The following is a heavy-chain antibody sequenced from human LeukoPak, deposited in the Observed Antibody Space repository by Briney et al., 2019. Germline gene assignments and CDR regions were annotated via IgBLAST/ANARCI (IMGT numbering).Heavy chain of an antibody. CDR1: GGSISSYY. CDR3: ARDTGYCSGGSCFYGMDV. J-gene: IGHJ6*02. V-gene: IGHV4-59*12. Sequence: SETLSLTCTVSGGSISSYYWSWIRQPPGKGLEWIGYIYHSGSTYYNPSLKSRVTISVDRSKNQFSLKLSSVTAADTAVYYCARDTGYCSGGSCFYGMDVWGQGTTVTVSS. D-gene: IGHD2-15*01. CDR2: IYHSGST.